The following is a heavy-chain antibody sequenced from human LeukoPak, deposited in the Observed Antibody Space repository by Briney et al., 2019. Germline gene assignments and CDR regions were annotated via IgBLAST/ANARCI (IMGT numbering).Heavy chain of an antibody. CDR1: GGTFSSYA. CDR2: IIPILRTA. J-gene: IGHJ6*03. D-gene: IGHD3-9*01. CDR3: ARGATWLPYYYYMAT. V-gene: IGHV1-69*05. Sequence: GASVKVSCKASGGTFSSYAISWVRQAPGQGLEWMGVIIPILRTANYAQKFQGRATITTHETTPTAYMELSSLISEDTAVYYCARGATWLPYYYYMATWGNGTTFTVSS.